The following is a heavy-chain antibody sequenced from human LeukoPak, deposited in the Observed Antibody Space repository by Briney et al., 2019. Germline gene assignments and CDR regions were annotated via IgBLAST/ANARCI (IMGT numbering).Heavy chain of an antibody. J-gene: IGHJ3*02. Sequence: GASVKVSCKASGYTFTSYDINWVRQATGQGLEWMGWMNPNSGNTGYAQKFQGRVTMTRNTSISTAYMELSSLRSEDTAVYYCASEYYYDSSGYGLRRWAFDIWGQGTMVTVSS. CDR2: MNPNSGNT. CDR1: GYTFTSYD. CDR3: ASEYYYDSSGYGLRRWAFDI. D-gene: IGHD3-22*01. V-gene: IGHV1-8*01.